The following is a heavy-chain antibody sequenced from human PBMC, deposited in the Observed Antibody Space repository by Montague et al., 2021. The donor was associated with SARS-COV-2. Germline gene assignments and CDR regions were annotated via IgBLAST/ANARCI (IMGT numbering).Heavy chain of an antibody. J-gene: IGHJ6*02. V-gene: IGHV4-39*07. CDR2: IFYSGTT. Sequence: SETLSLTCTVSGGSIISSDHYWAWIRQPPGGALEWIGNIFYSGTTYYNLSLQNRVTISIDTSKDQFSLDLNSVTAADTAVYYCARNAYNHYGLDVWGQGTTVTVSS. CDR1: GGSIISSDHY. CDR3: ARNAYNHYGLDV.